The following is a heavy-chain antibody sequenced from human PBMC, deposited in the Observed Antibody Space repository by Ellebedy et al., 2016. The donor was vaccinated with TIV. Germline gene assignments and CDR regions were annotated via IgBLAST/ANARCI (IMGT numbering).Heavy chain of an antibody. J-gene: IGHJ4*02. CDR2: IKIGGSEK. CDR1: GFTFSSYW. D-gene: IGHD3-22*01. CDR3: ARHNSGYSLPFDY. V-gene: IGHV3-7*03. Sequence: PGGSLRLSCAGSGFTFSSYWMSWVRQAPGMGLEWVAHIKIGGSEKYYGASVKGRFTMSSDDAKNSVYLQINSLRAEDTAVYYCARHNSGYSLPFDYWGQGTLVTVSS.